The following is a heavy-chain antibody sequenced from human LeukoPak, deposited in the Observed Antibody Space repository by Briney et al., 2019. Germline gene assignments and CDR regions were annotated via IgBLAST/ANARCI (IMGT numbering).Heavy chain of an antibody. D-gene: IGHD2-2*01. Sequence: GGSLRLSCAASGFTFSSYAMSWVRQAPGKGLEWVSAISGSGGSTYYADSVKGRFTISRDNAKKTLYLQMNSLRAEDTAVYYCAKEGRRKGYCSSTSCYADAFDIWGQGTMVTVSS. CDR3: AKEGRRKGYCSSTSCYADAFDI. CDR1: GFTFSSYA. V-gene: IGHV3-23*01. CDR2: ISGSGGST. J-gene: IGHJ3*02.